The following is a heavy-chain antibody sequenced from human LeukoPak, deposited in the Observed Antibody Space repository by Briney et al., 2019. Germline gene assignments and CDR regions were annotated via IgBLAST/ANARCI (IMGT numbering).Heavy chain of an antibody. Sequence: ASVKVSCKASGYTFTSYGISWVRQAPGQGLEWTGWIGAYNGNTNYAQKLQGRVTMTTDTSTSTAYMELRSLRSDDTAVYYCARAWPRGYSYGAGYHDYWGQGTLVTVSS. CDR1: GYTFTSYG. CDR2: IGAYNGNT. D-gene: IGHD5-18*01. J-gene: IGHJ4*02. V-gene: IGHV1-18*01. CDR3: ARAWPRGYSYGAGYHDY.